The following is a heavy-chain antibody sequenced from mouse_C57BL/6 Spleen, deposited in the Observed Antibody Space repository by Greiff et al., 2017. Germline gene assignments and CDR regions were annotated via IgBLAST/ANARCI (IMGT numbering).Heavy chain of an antibody. J-gene: IGHJ1*03. CDR1: GYTFTDYY. D-gene: IGHD1-1*01. V-gene: IGHV1-26*01. CDR3: AREGGYYYGSRYFDV. Sequence: EVQLQQSGPELVKPGASVKISCKASGYTFTDYYMNWVKQSHGKSLEWIGDINPNNGGTSYNQKFKGKATLTVDKSSSTAYMELRSLTSEDSAVYYCAREGGYYYGSRYFDVWGTGTTVTVSS. CDR2: INPNNGGT.